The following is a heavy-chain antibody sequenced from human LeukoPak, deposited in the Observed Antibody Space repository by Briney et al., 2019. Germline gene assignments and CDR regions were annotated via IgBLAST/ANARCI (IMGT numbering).Heavy chain of an antibody. D-gene: IGHD1-26*01. CDR3: TTRGGSFSIFDY. CDR2: ISGSGDNT. V-gene: IGHV3-23*01. Sequence: GGSLRLSCAASGFTFSRHALNWVRQAPGQGLEWVSAISGSGDNTYYADSVKGRFTISRDNSKNTLYLQMNSLKTEDTAVYYCTTRGGSFSIFDYWGQGTLVTVSS. J-gene: IGHJ4*02. CDR1: GFTFSRHA.